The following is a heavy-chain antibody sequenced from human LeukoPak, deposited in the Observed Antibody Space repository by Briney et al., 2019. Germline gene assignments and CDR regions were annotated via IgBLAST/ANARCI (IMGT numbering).Heavy chain of an antibody. CDR2: INSDGSTT. CDR3: ARLTPPFDY. J-gene: IGHJ4*02. Sequence: GGSLRLSCAASGFTFCNYWMHWVRQAPGKGLVWVARINSDGSTTNYADSVKGRFTISRDNAKNTLYLQMNSLRAEDTAVYYCARLTPPFDYWGQGTLVTVSS. D-gene: IGHD3-16*01. CDR1: GFTFCNYW. V-gene: IGHV3-74*01.